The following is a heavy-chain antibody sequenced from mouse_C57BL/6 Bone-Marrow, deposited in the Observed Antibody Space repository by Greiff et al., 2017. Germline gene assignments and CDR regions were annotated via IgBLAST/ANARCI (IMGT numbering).Heavy chain of an antibody. CDR1: VYTFPGYW. V-gene: IGHV1-72*01. Sequence: QVQLQQPGAELVKPGASVKLSCKASVYTFPGYWMHWVTPSPGRGLEWIGRIDPNSGGTKYNEKFKSKATLTVDKPSSTAYMQLSSLTSADSAVYDCATSGWLLPYYLHYWGQGTTHTVST. D-gene: IGHD2-3*01. CDR2: IDPNSGGT. CDR3: ATSGWLLPYYLHY. J-gene: IGHJ2*01.